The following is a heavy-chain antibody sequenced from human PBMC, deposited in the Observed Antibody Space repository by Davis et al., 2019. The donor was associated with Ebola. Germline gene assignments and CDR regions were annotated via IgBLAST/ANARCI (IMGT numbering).Heavy chain of an antibody. CDR1: GGSFRDYF. D-gene: IGHD1-1*01. V-gene: IGHV4-34*01. CDR2: VSHGGVS. CDR3: ARTTKTSISDSGLGYTYFDH. J-gene: IGHJ5*02. Sequence: MPSETLSLTCAVYGGSFRDYFWSWIRQSPGKGLEWIGKVSHGGVSDYTPSLRSRVTISVDTSKNQFSLKMNPVTAADTAVYYCARTTKTSISDSGLGYTYFDHWSQGTLVTVSS.